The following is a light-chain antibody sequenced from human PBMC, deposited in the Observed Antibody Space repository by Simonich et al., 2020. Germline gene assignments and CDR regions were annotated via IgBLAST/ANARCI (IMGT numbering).Light chain of an antibody. V-gene: IGKV4-1*01. CDR1: HIVLYSSNNKNY. Sequence: EIVMNQSQDSLAVSLGERDTINYKYSHIVLYSSNNKNYLAWYQQKPGQPPKLLIYWATTRESGVPDRFSGSGSGTDFTLTISSLQAEDVAVYYCQQYYSTPFTFGPGTKVDIK. CDR3: QQYYSTPFT. CDR2: WAT. J-gene: IGKJ3*01.